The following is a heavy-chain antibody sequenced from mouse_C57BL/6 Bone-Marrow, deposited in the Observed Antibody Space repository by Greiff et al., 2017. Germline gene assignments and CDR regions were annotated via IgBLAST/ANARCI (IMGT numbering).Heavy chain of an antibody. CDR3: ARHLIYYDYDGGFAY. V-gene: IGHV1-78*01. Sequence: VQLQESDAELVKPGASVKISCKVSGYTFTDHTIHWMKQRPEQGLEWIGYIYPRDGSTKYNEKFKGKATLTADKSSSTAYMQLNSLTSEDSAVYCCARHLIYYDYDGGFAYWGQGTLVTVSA. J-gene: IGHJ3*01. CDR2: IYPRDGST. D-gene: IGHD2-4*01. CDR1: GYTFTDHT.